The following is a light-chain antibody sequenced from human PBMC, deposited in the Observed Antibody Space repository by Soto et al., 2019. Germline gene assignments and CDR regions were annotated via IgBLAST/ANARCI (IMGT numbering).Light chain of an antibody. CDR2: AAS. Sequence: AIQMTQSPSSLSASVGDRVTITCRASQGIRNDLGWYQQKPGKAPKLLIYAASSVHSGVPSRFSGSGSGTDFTLTISSLQHEDFATYYCLQDYNYPLTFGGGTKGEIK. J-gene: IGKJ4*01. CDR1: QGIRND. CDR3: LQDYNYPLT. V-gene: IGKV1-6*01.